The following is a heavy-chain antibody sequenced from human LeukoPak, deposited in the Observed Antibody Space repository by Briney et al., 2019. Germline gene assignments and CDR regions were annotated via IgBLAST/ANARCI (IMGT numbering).Heavy chain of an antibody. Sequence: GASVKVSCKACGYTFTGYYMHWVRQAPGQGLEWMGWINSHSGGTNYAQKFQGRVTMTRDTSISTAYMELSRLRSDDTAVYYCARDLMTVDFWSGYLLRFGWFDPWGQGTLVTVSS. D-gene: IGHD3-3*01. V-gene: IGHV1-2*02. CDR1: GYTFTGYY. J-gene: IGHJ5*02. CDR3: ARDLMTVDFWSGYLLRFGWFDP. CDR2: INSHSGGT.